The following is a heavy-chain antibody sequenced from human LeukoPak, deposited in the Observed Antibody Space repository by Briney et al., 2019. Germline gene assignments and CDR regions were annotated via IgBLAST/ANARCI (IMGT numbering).Heavy chain of an antibody. J-gene: IGHJ4*02. CDR1: GFTFSNYA. D-gene: IGHD1-26*01. V-gene: IGHV3-23*01. CDR3: AKCNRAALVGALDY. CDR2: IRDSGVNT. Sequence: GGSLRLSCVASGFTFSNYAMSWVRQAPGKGLEWVSAIRDSGVNTYYADSVKGRFTISRDNSKNTLYLHMNSLRAEDTAVYYCAKCNRAALVGALDYWGQGTLVTVSS.